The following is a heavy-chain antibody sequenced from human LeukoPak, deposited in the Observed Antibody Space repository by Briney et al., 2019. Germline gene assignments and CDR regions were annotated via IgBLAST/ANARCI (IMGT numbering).Heavy chain of an antibody. CDR2: IYYSGST. D-gene: IGHD2-15*01. CDR1: GGSISSSSYY. J-gene: IGHJ4*02. V-gene: IGHV4-39*07. Sequence: PSETLSLTCTGSGGSISSSSYYWGWIRQPPGKGLEWIGSIYYSGSTYYNPSLKSRVTISVDTSKNQFSLKLSSATAADTAVYYCARVVRPPWSPGYFDYWGQGTLVTVSS. CDR3: ARVVRPPWSPGYFDY.